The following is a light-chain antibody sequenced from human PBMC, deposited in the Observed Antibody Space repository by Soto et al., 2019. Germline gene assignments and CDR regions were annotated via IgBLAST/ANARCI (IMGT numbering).Light chain of an antibody. V-gene: IGKV4-1*01. Sequence: DIVMTQSPDSLAVSLGERATINCKSSQTVFYSSNNNNYLAWYQLKPGQSPKLLIYWASTRESGVPDRFSGSGSGTDFTLTISSLQAEDVAVYYCHQYLDAPYTFGQGTKLEIK. CDR1: QTVFYSSNNNNY. CDR3: HQYLDAPYT. J-gene: IGKJ2*01. CDR2: WAS.